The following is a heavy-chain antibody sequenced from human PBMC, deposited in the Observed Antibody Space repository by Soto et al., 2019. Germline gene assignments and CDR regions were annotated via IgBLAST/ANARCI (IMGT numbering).Heavy chain of an antibody. D-gene: IGHD3-3*01. V-gene: IGHV3-30-3*01. CDR1: GFTFSNYA. J-gene: IGHJ6*02. CDR2: ISYDGINK. Sequence: QVQVVESGGGVVQPGRSLRLSCAASGFTFSNYAMHWVRQAPGKGLEWVAVISYDGINKYYADSVKGRFTISRDNSKNTLYLQVNSLGTEDTAVYYCAGGDYDFWSGPGLGGMDVWGQGTTVTVSS. CDR3: AGGDYDFWSGPGLGGMDV.